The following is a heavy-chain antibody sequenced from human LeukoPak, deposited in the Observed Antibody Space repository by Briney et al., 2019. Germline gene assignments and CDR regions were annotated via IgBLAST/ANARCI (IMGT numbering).Heavy chain of an antibody. CDR1: GFSFSSFW. Sequence: GGSLRLSCAASGFSFSSFWMIWVRQAPGKGLEWVSGINWNGGSTGYADSVKGRFTISRDNAKNSLYLQMNSLRAEDTALYYCARGGQLGPFDYWGQGTLVTVSS. CDR2: INWNGGST. CDR3: ARGGQLGPFDY. V-gene: IGHV3-20*04. D-gene: IGHD6-13*01. J-gene: IGHJ4*02.